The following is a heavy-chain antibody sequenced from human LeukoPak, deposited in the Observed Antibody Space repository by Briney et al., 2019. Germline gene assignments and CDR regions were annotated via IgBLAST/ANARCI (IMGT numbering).Heavy chain of an antibody. CDR1: GYTFTSYY. CDR3: ARAQSYYDFWSGSYYFDY. CDR2: INPSGGST. J-gene: IGHJ4*02. D-gene: IGHD3-3*01. Sequence: ASVKVSCKASGYTFTSYYMHWVRQAPGQGLEWMGIINPSGGSTSYAQKFQGRVTMTRDTSTSTVYMELSSLRSEDTAVYYCARAQSYYDFWSGSYYFDYWGQGTLVTLSS. V-gene: IGHV1-46*01.